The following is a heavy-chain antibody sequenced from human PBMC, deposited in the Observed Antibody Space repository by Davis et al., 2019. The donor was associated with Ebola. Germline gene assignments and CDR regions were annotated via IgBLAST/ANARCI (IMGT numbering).Heavy chain of an antibody. CDR3: ARDGGHWDYYYGMDV. J-gene: IGHJ6*02. CDR2: ISSSSSYI. Sequence: GGSLRLSCAASGFTFSHFGMNWVRQAPGKGLEWVSSISSSSSYIYYADSVKGRFTISRDNAKNSLYLQMNSLRAEDTAVYYCARDGGHWDYYYGMDVWGQGTTVTVSS. D-gene: IGHD3-16*01. CDR1: GFTFSHFG. V-gene: IGHV3-21*01.